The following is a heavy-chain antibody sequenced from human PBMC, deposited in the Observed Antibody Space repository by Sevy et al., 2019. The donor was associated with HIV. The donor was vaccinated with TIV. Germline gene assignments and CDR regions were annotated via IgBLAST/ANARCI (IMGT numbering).Heavy chain of an antibody. CDR3: AKDFTGYNGMDV. J-gene: IGHJ6*02. Sequence: GGSLRLSCVVSGITFSTSGMHWVRQAPGKGLEWVAVISYHGRDKFYADSVKGRSTISRDNSMNILYLQMISLRAEDTAVYYCAKDFTGYNGMDVWGQGTMVTVSS. CDR2: ISYHGRDK. V-gene: IGHV3-30*18. CDR1: GITFSTSG. D-gene: IGHD3-9*01.